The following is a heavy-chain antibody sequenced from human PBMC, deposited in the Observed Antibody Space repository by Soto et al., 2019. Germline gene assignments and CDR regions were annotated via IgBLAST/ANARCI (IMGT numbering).Heavy chain of an antibody. CDR1: GGSISSSRCH. CDR2: IKYSGTT. D-gene: IGHD1-26*01. J-gene: IGHJ3*02. CDR3: ARHGITGSYSDAFDI. Sequence: QLQLQESGPGLVKPSETLSLTCTVSGGSISSSRCHWGWIRQPPGKGLEWIASIKYSGTTFYNPTLKSPVTLAADTSHNPFALTLSSVTAAETAVYYCARHGITGSYSDAFDIWGQGTMVTVSS. V-gene: IGHV4-39*01.